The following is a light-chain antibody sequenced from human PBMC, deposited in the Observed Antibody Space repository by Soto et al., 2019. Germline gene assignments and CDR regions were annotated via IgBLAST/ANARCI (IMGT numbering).Light chain of an antibody. Sequence: QSALTQPASVSGSPGQSIPISCTGTSSDVGGYDYVSWYQQHPGKAPKLIIYEVTNRPSGVSNRFSGSKSGNTASLPISGLQAEDEADYDCTSYTRSSTVVFGGGTKLTVL. V-gene: IGLV2-14*01. CDR2: EVT. CDR3: TSYTRSSTVV. CDR1: SSDVGGYDY. J-gene: IGLJ2*01.